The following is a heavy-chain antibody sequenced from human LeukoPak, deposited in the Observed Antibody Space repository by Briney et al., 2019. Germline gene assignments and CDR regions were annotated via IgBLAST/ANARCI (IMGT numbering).Heavy chain of an antibody. J-gene: IGHJ4*02. D-gene: IGHD4-17*01. V-gene: IGHV3-11*04. CDR2: ISNSGSTM. CDR1: GFTFSDYY. Sequence: GGSLRLSCAASGFTFSDYYMSWIRQAPGKGLEWVSYISNSGSTMYYADSVKGRFTISRDNAKNSLYLQMNSLRAEDTAVYYCARDPSSGDYVSSGYYFDYWDQGTLVTVSS. CDR3: ARDPSSGDYVSSGYYFDY.